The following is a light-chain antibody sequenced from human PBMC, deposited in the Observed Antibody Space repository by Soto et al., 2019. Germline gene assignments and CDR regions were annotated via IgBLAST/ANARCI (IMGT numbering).Light chain of an antibody. CDR1: QSVRSY. CDR2: DTS. Sequence: EIVLTQSPATLSLSPGERATLSCRASQSVRSYLAWYQQKPGQTPRLLIYDTSNRATGIPARFSGSGSGTDFTLTISSLEPEDFAVYYYHQRNSLPRTFGGGTKVQIK. CDR3: HQRNSLPRT. J-gene: IGKJ4*01. V-gene: IGKV3-11*01.